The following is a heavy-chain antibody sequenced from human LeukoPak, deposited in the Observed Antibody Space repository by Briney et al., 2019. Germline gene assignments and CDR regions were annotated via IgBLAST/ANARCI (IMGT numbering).Heavy chain of an antibody. CDR2: ISGSGGST. CDR3: AKDRSFTNDICHGDFDY. J-gene: IGHJ4*02. CDR1: GFTFSSYA. Sequence: GGSLRLSCAASGFTFSSYAVSWVRQAPGKGLEWVSSISGSGGSTYSADSVKGRFTISRDNSKNTLYLQMNSLRAEDTAIYYCAKDRSFTNDICHGDFDYWGQGTLVTASS. V-gene: IGHV3-23*01. D-gene: IGHD2-8*01.